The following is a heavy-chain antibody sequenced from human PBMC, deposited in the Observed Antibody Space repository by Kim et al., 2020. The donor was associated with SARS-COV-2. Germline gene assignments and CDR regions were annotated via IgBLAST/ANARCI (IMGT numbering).Heavy chain of an antibody. CDR1: GGSISSYY. CDR3: PRSLGEMATITSFFDY. V-gene: IGHV4-59*01. Sequence: SETLSLTCTVSGGSISSYYWSWIRQPPGKGLEWIGYIYYSGSTNYNPSLKSRVNISVDTSKNQFSLKLSSVIAADTAVYYCPRSLGEMATITSFFDYCG. CDR2: IYYSGST. J-gene: IGHJ4*01. D-gene: IGHD5-12*01.